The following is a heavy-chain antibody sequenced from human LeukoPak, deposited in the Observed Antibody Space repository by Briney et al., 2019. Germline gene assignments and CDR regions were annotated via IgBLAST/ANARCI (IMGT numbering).Heavy chain of an antibody. J-gene: IGHJ4*02. CDR2: ISASGYST. CDR3: AKDVYNWNFYFDY. V-gene: IGHV3-23*01. CDR1: GFTFSSYA. D-gene: IGHD1-7*01. Sequence: GGSLRLSCAASGFTFSSYAMRWVRQAPGKGLEWVSAISASGYSTYYADSVKGRFTISRDNSKKTLYLQMNSLRAEDTAIFYCAKDVYNWNFYFDYWGQGTLVTVSS.